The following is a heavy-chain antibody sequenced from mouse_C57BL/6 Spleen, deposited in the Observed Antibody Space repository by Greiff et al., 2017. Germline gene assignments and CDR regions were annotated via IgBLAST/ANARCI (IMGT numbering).Heavy chain of an antibody. CDR2: ISDGGSYT. CDR1: GFTFSSYA. J-gene: IGHJ1*03. Sequence: EVQVVESGGGLVKPGGSLKLSCAASGFTFSSYAMSWVRQTPEKRLEWVATISDGGSYTYYPDNVKGRFTISRDNAKNNGYLHMSHLRSEDTAMYYCANVDVWGTGTTVTVSS. V-gene: IGHV5-4*01. CDR3: ANVDV.